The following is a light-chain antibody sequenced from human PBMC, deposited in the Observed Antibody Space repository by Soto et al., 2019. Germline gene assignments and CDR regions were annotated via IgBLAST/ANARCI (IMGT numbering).Light chain of an antibody. CDR1: SSDVGGPNH. CDR3: SSYATSSTLVL. J-gene: IGLJ3*02. Sequence: QSALTQPASVSGSPGQSITISCTGTSSDVGGPNHVSWYQQHPGKAPKLMIFDVSTRPSGVSNRFSGSKSGNTASLTISGLQAEDEADYYCSSYATSSTLVLFGGETKLTVL. V-gene: IGLV2-14*01. CDR2: DVS.